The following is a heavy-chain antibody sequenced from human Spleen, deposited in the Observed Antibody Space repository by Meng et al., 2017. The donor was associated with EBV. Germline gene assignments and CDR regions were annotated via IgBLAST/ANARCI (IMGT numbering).Heavy chain of an antibody. V-gene: IGHV4-39*07. J-gene: IGHJ4*02. Sequence: QLLLKGSGPGLVKPSETLSLTCSVSGGFISSSGYHWAWIRQPPGKGLEWIGNFYYSGTTYYKSSLQSRVTMSVDTSKNQFSLRVTSVIAADTAVYYCARGYNGFFDHWGQGTLVTVSS. D-gene: IGHD5-12*01. CDR3: ARGYNGFFDH. CDR2: FYYSGTT. CDR1: GGFISSSGYH.